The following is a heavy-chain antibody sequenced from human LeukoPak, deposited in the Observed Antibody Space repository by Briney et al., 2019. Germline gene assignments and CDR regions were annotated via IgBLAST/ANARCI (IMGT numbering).Heavy chain of an antibody. CDR1: GYTFTDYY. J-gene: IGHJ5*02. D-gene: IGHD6-13*01. CDR2: INPNSGGT. CDR3: AGSPWIPTIAAAGKHRNWFDP. V-gene: IGHV1-2*07. Sequence: ASVKVSCKASGYTFTDYYMHWVRQAPGQGLEWMGWINPNSGGTNYAHKFHGRVTMTRRTSISTAYMELSRLRSDDTAVYYCAGSPWIPTIAAAGKHRNWFDPWGQGTLVTVSS.